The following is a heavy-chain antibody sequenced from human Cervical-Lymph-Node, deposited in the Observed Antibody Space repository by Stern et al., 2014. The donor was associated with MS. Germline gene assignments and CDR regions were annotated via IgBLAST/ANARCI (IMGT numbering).Heavy chain of an antibody. CDR3: AKDLTAVALYLEY. D-gene: IGHD6-13*01. Sequence: VQLVESGGGVVQPGRSLRLYCAASGFTFRSYGMHWVRQAPGKGLEWVAIISYGGRNKHYTDYVKGRFTISRDNSKNTLYLQMTSLRAEDTAVYYCAKDLTAVALYLEYWGQGAVVTVSS. CDR1: GFTFRSYG. CDR2: ISYGGRNK. V-gene: IGHV3-30*18. J-gene: IGHJ4*02.